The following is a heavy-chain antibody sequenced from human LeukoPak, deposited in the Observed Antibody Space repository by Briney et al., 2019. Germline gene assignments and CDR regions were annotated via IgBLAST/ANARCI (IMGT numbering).Heavy chain of an antibody. D-gene: IGHD3-9*01. CDR3: ARGSTIF. CDR1: GFNFSSRA. V-gene: IGHV3-48*02. J-gene: IGHJ4*02. CDR2: ISSSSSAI. Sequence: PGRSLRLSCAASGFNFSSRAMYWDRQAPGKGLEWVSYISSSSSAIYYADSVKGRFTISRDNAKNSLYLQMNSLRDEDTAVYYCARGSTIFGGQGTLVTVSS.